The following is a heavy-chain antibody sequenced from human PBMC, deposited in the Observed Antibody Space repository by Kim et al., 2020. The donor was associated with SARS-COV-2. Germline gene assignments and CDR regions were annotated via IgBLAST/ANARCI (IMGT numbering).Heavy chain of an antibody. D-gene: IGHD2-15*01. CDR2: IYYSGST. CDR3: ARDRGYCSGGNCYSDGWF. J-gene: IGHJ5*01. CDR1: GGSISRYY. V-gene: IGHV4-59*01. Sequence: SETLSLTCTVSGGSISRYYWSWIRQPPGKGLEWIGNIYYSGSTNQNPSLKRRVTISLDTSKNQYSLTLSSVTAADTAVSYCARDRGYCSGGNCYSDGWF.